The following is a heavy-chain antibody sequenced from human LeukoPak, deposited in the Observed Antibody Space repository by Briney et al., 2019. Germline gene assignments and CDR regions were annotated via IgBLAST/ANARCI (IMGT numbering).Heavy chain of an antibody. V-gene: IGHV1-69*06. J-gene: IGHJ3*02. D-gene: IGHD1-7*01. CDR2: IIPIFGTA. CDR1: GYTFSSYA. CDR3: ASNWNYAHAFDI. Sequence: ASVKVSCKASGYTFSSYAISWVRQAPGQELEWMGGIIPIFGTANYAQKFRGRVTITADKSTSTAYMELRSLRSDDTAVYYCASNWNYAHAFDIWGQGTMVTVSS.